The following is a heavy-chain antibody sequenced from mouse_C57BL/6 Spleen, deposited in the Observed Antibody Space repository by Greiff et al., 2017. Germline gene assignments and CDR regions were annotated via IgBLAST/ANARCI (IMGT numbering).Heavy chain of an antibody. V-gene: IGHV1-55*01. CDR2: IYPGSGST. CDR1: GYTFTSYW. J-gene: IGHJ4*01. CDR3: AGLRRRDGDYYAMDY. Sequence: QVQLQQPGAELVKPGASVKMSCKASGYTFTSYWITWVKQRPGQGLEWIGDIYPGSGSTNYNEKFKSKATLTVDTSSNTAYMQLSSLTSEDSAVYYCAGLRRRDGDYYAMDYWGQGTSVTVSS. D-gene: IGHD2-4*01.